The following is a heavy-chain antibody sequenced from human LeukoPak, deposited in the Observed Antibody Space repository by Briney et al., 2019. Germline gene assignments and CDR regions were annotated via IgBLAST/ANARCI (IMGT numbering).Heavy chain of an antibody. J-gene: IGHJ4*02. Sequence: ASVKVSCKASGYTFTSYGISWVRQAPGQGLEWMGWISAYDGNTNYAQKLQGRVTMTTDTSTSTAYMELRSLRSDDTAVYYCARSLAWIQPLNFDYWGQGTLVTVSS. CDR1: GYTFTSYG. CDR3: ARSLAWIQPLNFDY. D-gene: IGHD5-18*01. CDR2: ISAYDGNT. V-gene: IGHV1-18*01.